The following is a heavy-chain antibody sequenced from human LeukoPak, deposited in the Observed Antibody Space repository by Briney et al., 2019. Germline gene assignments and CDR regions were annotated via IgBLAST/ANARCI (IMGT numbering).Heavy chain of an antibody. D-gene: IGHD3-16*01. CDR1: GYTFYNYA. Sequence: GSLRLSCAASGYTFYNYAVTWVRQAPWKGLEWVSSISHDGASTHYADSVKGRFTISRDNSKNTVFLQMDSLRAEDTAVYFCAKYGSGQLWLLGWYFDFWGRGTLVSVSS. V-gene: IGHV3-23*01. CDR3: AKYGSGQLWLLGWYFDF. J-gene: IGHJ2*01. CDR2: ISHDGAST.